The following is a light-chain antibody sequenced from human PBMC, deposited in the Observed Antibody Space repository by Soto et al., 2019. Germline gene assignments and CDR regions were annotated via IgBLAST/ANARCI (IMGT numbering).Light chain of an antibody. CDR2: ADN. Sequence: QSALTQSASVSGSPGQSITISCTGVTSDVGSYNLVSWYQQHPGKAPKLMIYADNRRPSGVSSRFSASKSDNTASLTVSGLQAEDEADYYCCSYAGSSSSVIFGGGTKLSVL. V-gene: IGLV2-23*01. CDR1: TSDVGSYNL. J-gene: IGLJ2*01. CDR3: CSYAGSSSSVI.